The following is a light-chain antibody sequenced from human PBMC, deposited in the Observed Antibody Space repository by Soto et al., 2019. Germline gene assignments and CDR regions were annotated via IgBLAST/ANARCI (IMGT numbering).Light chain of an antibody. V-gene: IGLV1-40*01. CDR2: GNS. J-gene: IGLJ2*01. CDR1: SSNIGAGYD. CDR3: QSYDSSLSGSV. Sequence: QSVLTQPPSVSGAPGQRVTISCTGSSSNIGAGYDVHWYQQVPGTAPKLLIYGNSIRPSGVPDRFSGSKSGTSASLAITGLQAADEADYYCQSYDSSLSGSVFGGGTKLTVL.